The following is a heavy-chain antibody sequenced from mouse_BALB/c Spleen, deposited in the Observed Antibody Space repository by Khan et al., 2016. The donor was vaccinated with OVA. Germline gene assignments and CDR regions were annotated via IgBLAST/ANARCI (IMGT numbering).Heavy chain of an antibody. J-gene: IGHJ4*01. D-gene: IGHD2-3*01. CDR3: ARDGSRYNYAMDY. CDR1: GYSITSDYA. CDR2: ISSSGST. V-gene: IGHV3-2*02. Sequence: VQLKESGPGLVKPSQSLSLTCTVTGYSITSDYAWNWIRQFPGTKLEWMGYISSSGSTNYNPALKDRISITRDTSKNQFFLQLKSVTTEDTATYYCARDGSRYNYAMDYWGQGTSVTVSS.